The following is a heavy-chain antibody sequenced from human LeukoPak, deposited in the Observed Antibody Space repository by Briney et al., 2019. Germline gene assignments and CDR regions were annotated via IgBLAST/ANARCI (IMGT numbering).Heavy chain of an antibody. J-gene: IGHJ5*02. CDR1: GGTFSSYA. CDR3: ARERDYDILTGYSRWFDP. Sequence: SVKLSCKASGGTFSSYAISWVRQAPGQGLEWMGRIIPILGIANYTQKFQGRVKITADKSTGTAYMELSSLRSEDTAVYYCARERDYDILTGYSRWFDPWGQGTLVTVSS. D-gene: IGHD3-9*01. CDR2: IIPILGIA. V-gene: IGHV1-69*04.